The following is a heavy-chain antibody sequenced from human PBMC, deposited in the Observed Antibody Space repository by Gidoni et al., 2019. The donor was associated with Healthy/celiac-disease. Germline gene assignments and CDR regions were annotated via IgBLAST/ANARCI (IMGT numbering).Heavy chain of an antibody. D-gene: IGHD2-8*01. Sequence: QVQLQESGPGLVKPSQTLSLTCTVSGGSISSGGYYWSWIRQHPGKGLEWIGYIYYSGSTYYNPSLKSRVTISVDTSKNQFSLKLSSVTAADTAVYYCARGQFCTNGVCGEDDYWGRGTLVTVSS. V-gene: IGHV4-31*03. CDR3: ARGQFCTNGVCGEDDY. CDR2: IYYSGST. CDR1: GGSISSGGYY. J-gene: IGHJ4*02.